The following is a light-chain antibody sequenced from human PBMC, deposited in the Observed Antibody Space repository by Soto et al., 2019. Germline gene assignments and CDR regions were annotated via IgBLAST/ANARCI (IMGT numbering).Light chain of an antibody. CDR1: ALPKQY. CDR2: KDC. Sequence: SYELTQPPSVSVSPGQTARITCSGDALPKQYAYWYQQKPGQAPVLVIYKDCERPSGIPERFSGSSSGTTVTLTISGVQAEDEADYYCQSADSSGTYEVFGGGTKLTVL. J-gene: IGLJ3*02. V-gene: IGLV3-25*02. CDR3: QSADSSGTYEV.